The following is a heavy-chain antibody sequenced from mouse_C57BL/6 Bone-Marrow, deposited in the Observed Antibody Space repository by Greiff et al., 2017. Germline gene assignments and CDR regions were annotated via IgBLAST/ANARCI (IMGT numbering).Heavy chain of an antibody. CDR3: REVDYDGNAMDY. D-gene: IGHD2-3*01. J-gene: IGHJ4*01. V-gene: IGHV1-83*01. Sequence: VQLQQSGPELVKPGASVKMSCKASGYTFTDYYMHWVKQKPGKGLEWIGEIYPGSGNTYYNEKFKGKATLTADTSSSTAYMQLSSLTSEDSAVYFCAREVDYDGNAMDYWGQGTSVTVSS. CDR2: YPGSGNTY. CDR1: YTFTDYYM.